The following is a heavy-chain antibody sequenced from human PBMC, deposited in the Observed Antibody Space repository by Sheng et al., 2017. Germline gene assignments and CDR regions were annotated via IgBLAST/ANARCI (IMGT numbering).Heavy chain of an antibody. CDR1: GFTFTNFW. CDR2: IKQDGGEK. Sequence: LVESGGGLVQPGGSLRLSCVVSGFTFTNFWMAWVRQAPGKGLEWVANIKQDGGEKYYVDSVKGRFTISRDNAKNSLYLQMSGLRAEDTAVYYCARDWHYQLLFWGMDVWGQGTPVTVSS. CDR3: ARDWHYQLLFWGMDV. V-gene: IGHV3-7*01. J-gene: IGHJ6*02. D-gene: IGHD2-2*01.